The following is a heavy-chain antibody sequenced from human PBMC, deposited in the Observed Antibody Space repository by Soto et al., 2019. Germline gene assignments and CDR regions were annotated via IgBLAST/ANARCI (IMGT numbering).Heavy chain of an antibody. CDR1: SGSLSGYY. CDR2: ISQSGNT. D-gene: IGHD6-6*01. J-gene: IGHJ4*02. Sequence: SETLSLTCSIYSGSLSGYYWSWIRQPPGKGLEWIGEISQSGNTNYSPSLKSRVSISIDTSKKPFSLNLASVSAADTAVYYCARAPKVSGSSQTRPDFWGQGTLVTVSS. V-gene: IGHV4-34*01. CDR3: ARAPKVSGSSQTRPDF.